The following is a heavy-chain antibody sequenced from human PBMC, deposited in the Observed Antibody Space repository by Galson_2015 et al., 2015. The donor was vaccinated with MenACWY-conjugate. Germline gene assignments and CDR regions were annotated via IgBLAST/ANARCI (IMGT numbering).Heavy chain of an antibody. J-gene: IGHJ4*02. CDR3: AKSRGASFYLDS. D-gene: IGHD1-26*01. V-gene: IGHV3-74*01. CDR1: GFIFNTYW. CDR2: INPGGSST. Sequence: SLRLSCAASGFIFNTYWMHWVRQAPGKGLVWVSRINPGGSSTTYADSVKDRFTISRDNAKNTLYLQVNSLRPEDTAVFYCAKSRGASFYLDSWGQGTLVTVSS.